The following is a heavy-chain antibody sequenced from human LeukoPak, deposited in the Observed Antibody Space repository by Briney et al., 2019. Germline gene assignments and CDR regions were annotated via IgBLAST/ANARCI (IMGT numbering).Heavy chain of an antibody. J-gene: IGHJ5*02. V-gene: IGHV3-48*02. D-gene: IGHD3-9*01. CDR1: GFTFSTYS. CDR3: ARALRSTGNWFDP. Sequence: GGSLRLSCAASGFTFSTYSMNWVRQAPGKGLEWVSYISASSSTMYYADSVKGRFTVSRDNAKNSPYLQMNSLRDDDTALYYCARALRSTGNWFDPWGQGTLVTVSS. CDR2: ISASSSTM.